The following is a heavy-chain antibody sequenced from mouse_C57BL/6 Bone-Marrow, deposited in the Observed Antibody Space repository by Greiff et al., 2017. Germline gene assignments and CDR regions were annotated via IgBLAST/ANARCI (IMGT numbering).Heavy chain of an antibody. V-gene: IGHV1-81*01. J-gene: IGHJ1*03. CDR2: IYPRSGNT. D-gene: IGHD1-1*01. Sequence: QVQLKQSGAELARPGASVKLSFTSYGISWVKQRTGQGLEWIGEIYPRSGNTYYNEKFKGKATLTADKSSSTAYMELRSLTSEDSAVYFCARVDYGSSWYFDVWGTGTTVTVSS. CDR3: ARVDYGSSWYFDV. CDR1: TSYG.